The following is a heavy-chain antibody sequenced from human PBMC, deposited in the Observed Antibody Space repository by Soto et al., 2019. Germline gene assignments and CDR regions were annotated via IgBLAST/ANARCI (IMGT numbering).Heavy chain of an antibody. Sequence: QVQLVQSGAEVKKPGSSVKVSCKASGGTFSSYAISWVRQAPGQGLEWMGGITPIFGTANYAQKFQGRVTITADESTSKGYMELSSLRSEDTAGYYCARDVGATDYDFWSGYTHTPSWFDPWGQGTLVTVSS. CDR2: ITPIFGTA. CDR3: ARDVGATDYDFWSGYTHTPSWFDP. CDR1: GGTFSSYA. D-gene: IGHD3-3*01. J-gene: IGHJ5*02. V-gene: IGHV1-69*12.